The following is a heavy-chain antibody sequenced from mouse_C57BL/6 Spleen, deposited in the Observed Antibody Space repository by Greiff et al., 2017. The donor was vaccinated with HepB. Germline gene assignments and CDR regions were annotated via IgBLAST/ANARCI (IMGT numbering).Heavy chain of an antibody. D-gene: IGHD2-4*01. V-gene: IGHV7-3*01. CDR2: IRNKANGYTT. Sequence: EVQLVESGGGLVQPGGSLSLSCAASGFTFTDYYMSWVRQPPGKALEWLGFIRNKANGYTTEYSASVKGRFTISRDNSQSILYLQMNAQRAEDSATYYCARYDDYEYYFDYWGQGTTLTVSS. J-gene: IGHJ2*01. CDR1: GFTFTDYY. CDR3: ARYDDYEYYFDY.